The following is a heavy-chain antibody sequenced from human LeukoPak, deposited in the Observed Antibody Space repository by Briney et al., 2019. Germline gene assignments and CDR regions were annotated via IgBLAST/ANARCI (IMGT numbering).Heavy chain of an antibody. D-gene: IGHD5-24*01. J-gene: IGHJ5*02. CDR2: IYHSGST. V-gene: IGHV4-38-2*02. CDR1: GYSISSGYY. Sequence: SETLSLTCTVSGYSISSGYYWGWIRQPPGKGLEWIGNIYHSGSTYYNPSLKSRVTISLDTSKNQFSLKLSSVTAADTAVYYCARDIGSQMATISDWFDPWGQGTLVTVSS. CDR3: ARDIGSQMATISDWFDP.